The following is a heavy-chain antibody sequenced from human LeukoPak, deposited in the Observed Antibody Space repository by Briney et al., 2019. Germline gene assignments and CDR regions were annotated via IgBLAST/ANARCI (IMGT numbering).Heavy chain of an antibody. CDR2: IKPDGSEK. J-gene: IGHJ4*02. CDR1: GFTFSSHH. D-gene: IGHD2-2*01. CDR3: ARMSSYCDY. Sequence: GGSLRLSCVASGFTFSSHHMNWVRQTPGKGLESVATIKPDGSEKYYVDSVKGRFTISRDNAKSSLYLQMNSLRAEDTGVYFCARMSSYCDYWGQGTLVSVSS. V-gene: IGHV3-7*01.